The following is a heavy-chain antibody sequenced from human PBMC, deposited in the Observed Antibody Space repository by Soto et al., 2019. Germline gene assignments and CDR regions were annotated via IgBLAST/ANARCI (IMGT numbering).Heavy chain of an antibody. Sequence: ASVKVSCKASGYSFNRYYIHWVRQAPGPGLEWLGWISPNTGSTTYAQKFRGRVTMTRDTSLSTAYMELSSLTSDDTGVYYCARARQMVINPYYCGMDIWGQGTTVTVSS. CDR3: ARARQMVINPYYCGMDI. V-gene: IGHV1-2*02. CDR1: GYSFNRYY. CDR2: ISPNTGST. D-gene: IGHD3-22*01. J-gene: IGHJ6*02.